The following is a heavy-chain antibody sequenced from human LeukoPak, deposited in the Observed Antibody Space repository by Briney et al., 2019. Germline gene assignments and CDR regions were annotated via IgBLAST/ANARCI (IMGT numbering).Heavy chain of an antibody. V-gene: IGHV3-53*01. J-gene: IGHJ5*02. CDR3: AKDGPTNSGNYPRSWFDP. CDR1: GFTVSSNY. CDR2: IYSGGST. Sequence: GGSLRLSCAASGFTVSSNYMSWVRQAPGKGLEWVSVIYSGGSTYYADSVKGRFTISRDNSKNTLYLQMNSLRAEDTAVYYCAKDGPTNSGNYPRSWFDPWGQGTLVTVSS. D-gene: IGHD1-26*01.